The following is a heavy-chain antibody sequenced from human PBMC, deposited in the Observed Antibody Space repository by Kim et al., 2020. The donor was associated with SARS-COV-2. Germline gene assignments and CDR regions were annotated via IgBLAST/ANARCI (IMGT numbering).Heavy chain of an antibody. D-gene: IGHD3-22*01. CDR3: AKDQYYDSSGFKPDYYYGMDV. V-gene: IGHV3-30*02. J-gene: IGHJ6*02. Sequence: RFTISRDNSKNTMYLQMNSLGAEDTAVYYCAKDQYYDSSGFKPDYYYGMDVWGQGTTVTVSS.